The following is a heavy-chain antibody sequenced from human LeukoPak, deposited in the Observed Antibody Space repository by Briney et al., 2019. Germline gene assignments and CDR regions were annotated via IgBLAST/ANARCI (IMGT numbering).Heavy chain of an antibody. CDR3: AKRVRYCSGGSCYYYYGMDV. Sequence: GGSLRLSCAASGFTFTSYAMTWVRQAPGKGLEWVSAISGSGGSTYYADSVKGRFTISRDNSKNTLYLQMNSLRAEDTAVYYCAKRVRYCSGGSCYYYYGMDVWGQGTTVTVSS. J-gene: IGHJ6*02. D-gene: IGHD2-15*01. V-gene: IGHV3-23*01. CDR1: GFTFTSYA. CDR2: ISGSGGST.